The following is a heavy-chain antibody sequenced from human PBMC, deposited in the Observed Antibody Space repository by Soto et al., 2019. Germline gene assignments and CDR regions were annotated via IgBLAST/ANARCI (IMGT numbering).Heavy chain of an antibody. V-gene: IGHV4-4*02. CDR1: GGSISSTNW. D-gene: IGHD2-2*02. Sequence: QVQLQESGPGLVKPSGTLSLTCAVSGGSISSTNWWSWVRQSPGKGLEWIGEIYHSGSTNYNPSLRGRVTISVDKSNNQFSLKIRSVTAADTAMYYRATLPPRIELAVLPIPTWGQGTLVTVTS. J-gene: IGHJ4*02. CDR3: ATLPPRIELAVLPIPT. CDR2: IYHSGST.